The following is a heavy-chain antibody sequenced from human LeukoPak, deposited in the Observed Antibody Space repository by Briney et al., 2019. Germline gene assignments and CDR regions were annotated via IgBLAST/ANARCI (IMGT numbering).Heavy chain of an antibody. CDR3: GTSTLS. CDR2: IKQDGSDK. CDR1: GFTFSSYW. J-gene: IGHJ4*02. V-gene: IGHV3-7*01. Sequence: GGSLRLSCAAYGFTFSSYWMGWVSQAPGKGLEWVANIKQDGSDKNYVDSVKGRFTISRDNAKNSLFLQMSSLRVEDTAVYYCGTSTLSWGQGTLVTVSS. D-gene: IGHD1-1*01.